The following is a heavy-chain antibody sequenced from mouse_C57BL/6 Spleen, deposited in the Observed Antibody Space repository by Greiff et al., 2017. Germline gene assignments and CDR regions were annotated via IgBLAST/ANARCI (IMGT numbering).Heavy chain of an antibody. Sequence: VQLQQSGPGLVQPSQSLSITCTVSGFSLTSYGVHWVRQSPGKGLEWLGVIWRGGSTDYNAAFMSRLSITKDNSKSQVFFKMNSLQADDTAIYYCAKEGLYQQHDPMDYWGQGTSVTVSS. CDR1: GFSLTSYG. V-gene: IGHV2-5*01. CDR2: IWRGGST. J-gene: IGHJ4*01. D-gene: IGHD3-1*01. CDR3: AKEGLYQQHDPMDY.